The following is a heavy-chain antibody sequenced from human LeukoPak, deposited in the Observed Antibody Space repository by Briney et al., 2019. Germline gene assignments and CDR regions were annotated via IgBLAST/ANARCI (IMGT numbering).Heavy chain of an antibody. CDR1: GFSLSTSGVG. Sequence: SGPTLVKPTQTLTLTCTFSGFSLSTSGVGVGWIRQPPGKALEWLALIYWDDDKRHSPSLKSRLTITKDTSKNQVVLTMTNMDPVDTATYYCAHSSTTMVRGRERWYNWFDPWGQGTLVTVSS. CDR2: IYWDDDK. V-gene: IGHV2-5*02. D-gene: IGHD3-10*01. J-gene: IGHJ5*02. CDR3: AHSSTTMVRGRERWYNWFDP.